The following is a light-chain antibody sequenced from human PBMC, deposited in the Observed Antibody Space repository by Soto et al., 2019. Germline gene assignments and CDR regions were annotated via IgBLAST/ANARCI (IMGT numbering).Light chain of an antibody. J-gene: IGLJ1*01. CDR3: CSYPGNYTYD. CDR2: DVS. V-gene: IGLV2-11*01. CDR1: SSDVGGYNY. Sequence: QSALTQPRSVTGSTGQSVTISCTGTSSDVGGYNYVSWYQQHPGKYPKLMIYDVSKRPSGVPDRFSGSKSGNTASLIISGLQAEDETDYYCCSYPGNYTYDFGTGTKVTVL.